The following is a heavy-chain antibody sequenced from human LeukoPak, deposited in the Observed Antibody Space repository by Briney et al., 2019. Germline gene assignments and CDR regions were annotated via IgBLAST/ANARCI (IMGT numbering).Heavy chain of an antibody. CDR2: INPNSGGT. CDR1: GYTFTGYY. Sequence: ASVKVSCKASGYTFTGYYTHWVRQAPGQGLEWMGWINPNSGGTNYAQKFQGRVTMTRDTSISTAYMELSRPRSDDTAVYYCARVRVAWVAAAGNDYWGQGTLVTVSS. D-gene: IGHD6-13*01. V-gene: IGHV1-2*02. CDR3: ARVRVAWVAAAGNDY. J-gene: IGHJ4*02.